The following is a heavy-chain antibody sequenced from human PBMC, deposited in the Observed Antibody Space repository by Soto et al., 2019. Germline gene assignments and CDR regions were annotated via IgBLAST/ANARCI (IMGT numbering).Heavy chain of an antibody. CDR2: ISSGGSTI. CDR3: ARDRAAVGY. Sequence: EVQLVESGGGLAQPGGSLRLSCVASGFSFSDYEMNWVRQAPGKGLEWVAYISSGGSTIHYADSVRGRFTVSRDNARNSLYLQMNTLSVEDTALYYCARDRAAVGYWGQGTLVTVSS. J-gene: IGHJ4*02. V-gene: IGHV3-48*03. D-gene: IGHD6-13*01. CDR1: GFSFSDYE.